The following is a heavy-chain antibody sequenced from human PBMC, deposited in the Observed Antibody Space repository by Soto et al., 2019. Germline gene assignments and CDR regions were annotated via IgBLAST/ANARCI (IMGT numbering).Heavy chain of an antibody. D-gene: IGHD3-10*01. CDR2: IYYSGST. Sequence: PSETLSLTCTVSGDSITSNSYFWAWIRQPPGKGLEWIGSIYYSGSTYHNPSLKSRVTISVDRSNNQFSLKLTSVTAADTAVYYCARRVQANGVITQDNWLAPWGQGTRVTVSS. CDR1: GDSITSNSYF. J-gene: IGHJ5*02. CDR3: ARRVQANGVITQDNWLAP. V-gene: IGHV4-39*01.